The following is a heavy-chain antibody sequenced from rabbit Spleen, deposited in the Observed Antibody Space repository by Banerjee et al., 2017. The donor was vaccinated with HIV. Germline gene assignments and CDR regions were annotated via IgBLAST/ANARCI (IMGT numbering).Heavy chain of an antibody. CDR3: ARDAGTSFSTYGMDL. CDR1: GFSFSSSYY. J-gene: IGHJ6*01. V-gene: IGHV1S45*01. D-gene: IGHD8-1*01. CDR2: TVSGSGIT. Sequence: QEQLEESGGDLVKPGASLTLTCTASGFSFSSSYYMCWVRQAPGKGLEWIARTVSGSGITQYASWAKGRLTISRTSSTTVTLQMTSLTAADTATYFCARDAGTSFSTYGMDLWGQGTLVTVS.